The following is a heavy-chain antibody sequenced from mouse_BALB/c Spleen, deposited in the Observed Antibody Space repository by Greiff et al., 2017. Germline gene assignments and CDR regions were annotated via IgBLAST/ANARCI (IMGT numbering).Heavy chain of an antibody. J-gene: IGHJ4*01. D-gene: IGHD1-1*01. Sequence: QVQLKESGPGLVAPSQSLSITCTVSGFSLTGYGVNWVRQPPGKGLEWLGMIWGDGSTDYNSALKSRLSISKDNSKSQVFLKMNSLQTDDTARYYCARESIYYYGSSPYYAMDYWGQGTSVTVSS. V-gene: IGHV2-6-7*01. CDR1: GFSLTGYG. CDR3: ARESIYYYGSSPYYAMDY. CDR2: IWGDGST.